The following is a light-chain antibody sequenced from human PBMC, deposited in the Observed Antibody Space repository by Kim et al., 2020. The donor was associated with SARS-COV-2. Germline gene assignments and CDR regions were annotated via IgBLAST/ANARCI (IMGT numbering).Light chain of an antibody. J-gene: IGKJ1*01. CDR3: QQYGTSSRT. V-gene: IGKV3-20*01. CDR2: WSS. Sequence: PGEGATPSCRARSLFSGSSLCWYQQKPGQVPRVPIYWSSTRATGIPDRFSGTASGTDFTLTISRLEPEDFAVYYCQQYGTSSRTFGQGTKVDIK. CDR1: SLFSGSS.